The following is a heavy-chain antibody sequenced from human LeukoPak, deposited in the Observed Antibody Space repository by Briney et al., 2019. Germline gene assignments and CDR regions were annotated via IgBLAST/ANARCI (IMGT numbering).Heavy chain of an antibody. D-gene: IGHD1-7*01. J-gene: IGHJ4*02. V-gene: IGHV3-23*01. CDR2: ISGSGGSR. CDR3: AKDRGNYEYSFDY. Sequence: HPGGSLRLSCAASGFTFSSHAMSWVRQAPGKGLEWVSVISGSGGSRYYADSVKGRFTISRDNSKNTLYLQMNSLRAEDTAVYYCAKDRGNYEYSFDYWGQGTLVPVSS. CDR1: GFTFSSHA.